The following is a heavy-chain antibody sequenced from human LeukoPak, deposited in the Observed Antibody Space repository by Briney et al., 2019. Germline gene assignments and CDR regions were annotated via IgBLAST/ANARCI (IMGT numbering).Heavy chain of an antibody. Sequence: SETLSLTCTVSGGSISSSSYYWGWIRQPPGKGLEWIGSIYYSGSTYYNPSLKSRVTISVDTSKNQFSLKLSSVTAADTAVYYCARGNDYDFWSGYCSWFDPWGQGTLVTVSS. CDR2: IYYSGST. CDR3: ARGNDYDFWSGYCSWFDP. D-gene: IGHD3-3*01. CDR1: GGSISSSSYY. J-gene: IGHJ5*02. V-gene: IGHV4-39*01.